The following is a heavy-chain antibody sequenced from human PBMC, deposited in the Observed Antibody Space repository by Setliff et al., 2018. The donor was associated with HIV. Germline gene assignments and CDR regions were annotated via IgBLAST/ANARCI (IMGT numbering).Heavy chain of an antibody. Sequence: PSETLSLTCTVSGGSISCSSHYWGWIRQPPGKGLEWIGSIYFSGSTYYNPSLKSRVTISVDTSKNQFSLKLSSVTAADTAVYYCARPRYTYGTPPAFDIWGRGTVVTVSS. CDR2: IYFSGST. CDR3: ARPRYTYGTPPAFDI. J-gene: IGHJ3*02. CDR1: GGSISCSSHY. V-gene: IGHV4-39*01. D-gene: IGHD5-18*01.